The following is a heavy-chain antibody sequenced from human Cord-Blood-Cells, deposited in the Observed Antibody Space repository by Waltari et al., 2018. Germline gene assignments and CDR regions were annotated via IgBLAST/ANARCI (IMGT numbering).Heavy chain of an antibody. CDR1: GYTFTSYD. J-gene: IGHJ5*02. CDR2: MNPNSGNT. V-gene: IGHV1-8*03. D-gene: IGHD2-2*01. Sequence: QVQLVQSGAAVKKPGASVKVSCKASGYTFTSYDINWVRQATGQGLEWMGWMNPNSGNTGYAQKFQGRVTITRNTSISTAYMELSSLRSEDTAVYYCARGGDCSSTSCYWFDPWGQGTLVTVSS. CDR3: ARGGDCSSTSCYWFDP.